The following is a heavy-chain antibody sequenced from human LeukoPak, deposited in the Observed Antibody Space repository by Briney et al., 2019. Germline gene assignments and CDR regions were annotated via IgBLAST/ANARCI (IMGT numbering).Heavy chain of an antibody. Sequence: ASVKVSCKASGYTFTNYYIHWVRQAPGQGLEWMGWISAYNGNTNYAQKLQGRVTMTTDTSTSTAYMELRSLRSDDTAVYYCARTFTIFGVVIKYYFDYWGQGTLVTVSS. CDR2: ISAYNGNT. V-gene: IGHV1-18*04. CDR1: GYTFTNYY. J-gene: IGHJ4*02. CDR3: ARTFTIFGVVIKYYFDY. D-gene: IGHD3-3*01.